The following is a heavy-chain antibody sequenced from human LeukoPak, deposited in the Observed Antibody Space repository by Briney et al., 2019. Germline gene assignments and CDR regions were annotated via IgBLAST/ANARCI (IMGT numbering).Heavy chain of an antibody. J-gene: IGHJ6*02. CDR1: GYIFSTYC. V-gene: IGHV5-51*01. CDR3: ARRAYCGGDCTSAYYDYFAMDV. D-gene: IGHD2-21*02. Sequence: KGGESLKISCKGSGYIFSTYCIVWVRRMPGKGLEWMGIICPADSDITYSPSFQGQVTISTDKSTSTAYLQWSSLKASDTAMYYCARRAYCGGDCTSAYYDYFAMDVWGQGTTFTVSS. CDR2: ICPADSDI.